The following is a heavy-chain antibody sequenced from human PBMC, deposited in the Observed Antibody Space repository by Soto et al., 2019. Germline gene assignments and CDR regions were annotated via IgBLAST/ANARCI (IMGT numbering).Heavy chain of an antibody. CDR1: GFTFSSYG. Sequence: VRLSCAASGFTFSSYGMHWVRQAPGKGLEWVAVIWYDGSNKYYADSVKGRFTISRDNSKNTLYLQMNSLRAEDTAVYYCARGGASSSWLRNYYYSGMNVWGQGTTVTVSS. CDR2: IWYDGSNK. D-gene: IGHD6-13*01. V-gene: IGHV3-33*01. CDR3: ARGGASSSWLRNYYYSGMNV. J-gene: IGHJ6*02.